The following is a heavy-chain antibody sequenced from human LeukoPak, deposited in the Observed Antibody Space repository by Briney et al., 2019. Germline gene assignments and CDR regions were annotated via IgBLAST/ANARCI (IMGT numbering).Heavy chain of an antibody. Sequence: ASVKVSCKASGYTFTNYDINWVRQATGQGLEWMGYMNPNSGNTGYAQKFQGRVTITKNTSISTAYMELSSLRSEDTAVYYCARDFKSTSYWGQGTLVTVSS. J-gene: IGHJ4*02. CDR1: GYTFTNYD. CDR2: MNPNSGNT. D-gene: IGHD5/OR15-5a*01. CDR3: ARDFKSTSY. V-gene: IGHV1-8*03.